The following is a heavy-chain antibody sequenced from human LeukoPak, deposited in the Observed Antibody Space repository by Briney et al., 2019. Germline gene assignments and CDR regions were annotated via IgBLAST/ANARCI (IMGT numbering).Heavy chain of an antibody. Sequence: SETLSLTCTVSGGSISSYYWSWIRQPPGKGLEWIGYIYYSGSTNYNPSLKSRVTISADTSKNQFSLKLSSVTAADTAVYYCARDTQAYYYYGMDVRGQGTTVTVSS. J-gene: IGHJ6*02. CDR1: GGSISSYY. CDR3: ARDTQAYYYYGMDV. CDR2: IYYSGST. V-gene: IGHV4-59*01.